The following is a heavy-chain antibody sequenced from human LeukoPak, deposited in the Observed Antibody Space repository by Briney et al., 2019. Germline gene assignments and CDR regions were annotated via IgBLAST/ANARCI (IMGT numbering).Heavy chain of an antibody. CDR2: ISGSGGST. D-gene: IGHD2-21*01. Sequence: GGSLRLSCATSGFTFSSYAISWVRQAPGKGLEWVSAISGSGGSTHYADSVKGRFTISRDNSKNTLYLQMNSLRVEDTAVYYCAKDGTYCGGDCPPYFDYWGQGTLVTVSS. CDR1: GFTFSSYA. CDR3: AKDGTYCGGDCPPYFDY. V-gene: IGHV3-23*01. J-gene: IGHJ4*02.